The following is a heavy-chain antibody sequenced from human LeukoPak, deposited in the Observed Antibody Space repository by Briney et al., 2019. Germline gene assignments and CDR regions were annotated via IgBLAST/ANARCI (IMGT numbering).Heavy chain of an antibody. V-gene: IGHV1-2*02. CDR1: GYTFTGYY. CDR2: INPNSGGT. CDR3: ARVMVRGVDKYYYYYMDV. Sequence: ASVTVSCKASGYTFTGYYMHWVRQAPGQGLEWMGWINPNSGGTNYAQKFQGRVTMTRDTSISTAYMEPSRLRSDDTAVYYCARVMVRGVDKYYYYYMDVWGKGTTVTISS. D-gene: IGHD3-10*01. J-gene: IGHJ6*03.